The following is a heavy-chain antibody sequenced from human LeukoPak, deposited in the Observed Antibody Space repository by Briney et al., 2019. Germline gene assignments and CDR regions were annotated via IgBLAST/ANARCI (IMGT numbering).Heavy chain of an antibody. CDR3: ARLSRELQLVPYYFDY. CDR1: GDSVSGNSAA. D-gene: IGHD6-13*01. J-gene: IGHJ4*02. CDR2: TYYRSKWYN. V-gene: IGHV6-1*01. Sequence: SQTLSLTCAISGDSVSGNSAAWNWIRQSPSRGLEWLGRTYYRSKWYNDYAISVKSRITINPDTSKNQFSLKVSSVTAADTAVYYCARLSRELQLVPYYFDYWGQGTLVTVSS.